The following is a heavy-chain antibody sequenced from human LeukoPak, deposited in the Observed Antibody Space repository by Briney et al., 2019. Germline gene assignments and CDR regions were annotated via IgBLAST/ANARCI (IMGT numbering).Heavy chain of an antibody. CDR3: ARGRIAAAGYHYYYYGMDV. Sequence: ASVKVSCKASGYTFTSYDINWVRQATGQGLEWMGWMNPNSGNTGYAQKFQGRVTMTRNTSISTAHMELSSLRSEDTAVYYCARGRIAAAGYHYYYYGMDVWGQGTTVTVSS. J-gene: IGHJ6*02. CDR2: MNPNSGNT. D-gene: IGHD6-13*01. CDR1: GYTFTSYD. V-gene: IGHV1-8*01.